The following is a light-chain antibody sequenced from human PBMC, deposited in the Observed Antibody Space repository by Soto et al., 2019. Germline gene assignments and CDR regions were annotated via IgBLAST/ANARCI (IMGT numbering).Light chain of an antibody. CDR2: DAS. CDR1: QDISNY. J-gene: IGKJ4*01. V-gene: IGKV1-33*01. CDR3: QQYEDLPLT. Sequence: DIPMTQSPSSLSASEGDRVTITCQASQDISNYLNWYQQKPGRAPKLLIFDASNVETGVPSRFSGSGSGTDFTFTISSLQPEDIATYYCQQYEDLPLTFGGGNKVEIK.